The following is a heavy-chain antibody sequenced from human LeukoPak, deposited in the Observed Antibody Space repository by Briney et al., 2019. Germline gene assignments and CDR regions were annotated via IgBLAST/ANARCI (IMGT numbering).Heavy chain of an antibody. Sequence: SVKVSCKASGGTFSSYAISWVRQAPGQGLEWMGGIIPIFGTANYAQKFQGRVTITADESTSTAYMELNSLRSEDTAVYYCARDPTSPWISVRNNWFDPWGQGTLVTVSS. V-gene: IGHV1-69*13. CDR2: IIPIFGTA. CDR1: GGTFSSYA. CDR3: ARDPTSPWISVRNNWFDP. J-gene: IGHJ5*02. D-gene: IGHD2-2*03.